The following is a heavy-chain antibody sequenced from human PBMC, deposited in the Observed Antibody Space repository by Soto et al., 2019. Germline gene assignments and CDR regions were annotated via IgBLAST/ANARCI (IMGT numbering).Heavy chain of an antibody. CDR3: TRGRYFGYPLPNRYFYS. D-gene: IGHD3-10*01. CDR1: AFSFANYD. CDR2: IGMAGDT. J-gene: IGHJ4*02. Sequence: PGGSLRLSCVASAFSFANYDMHWVRQVTGRGLEWVSGIGMAGDTYYSSSVKGRFILSRENAKDSLFLQMNSLTPDDTAVYYCTRGRYFGYPLPNRYFYSWGQGTLVTVSS. V-gene: IGHV3-13*01.